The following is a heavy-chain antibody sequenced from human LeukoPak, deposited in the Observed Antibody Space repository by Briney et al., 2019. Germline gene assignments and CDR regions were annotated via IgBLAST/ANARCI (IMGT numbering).Heavy chain of an antibody. CDR3: ARERSSWGFDY. Sequence: ASVTVSCKASGYTFTSYYMHWVRQAPGQGLEWMGIINPSGGSTSYAQKFQGRVTMTRDMSTSTVYMELSSLRSEDTAVYYCARERSSWGFDYWGQGTLVTVSS. V-gene: IGHV1-46*01. CDR1: GYTFTSYY. D-gene: IGHD6-13*01. CDR2: INPSGGST. J-gene: IGHJ4*02.